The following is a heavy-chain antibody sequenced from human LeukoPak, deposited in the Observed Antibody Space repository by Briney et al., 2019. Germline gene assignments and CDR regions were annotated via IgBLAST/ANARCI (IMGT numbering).Heavy chain of an antibody. CDR2: IYPGGSET. J-gene: IGHJ3*02. Sequence: GESLKISCKGLGYSFSSYWNAWVRQRPGKGLEWMGIIYPGGSETRYDPSFQGQVTISADKSISTAYLQWRSLKASDTAMYYCARSFGEYLSGAFDIWGQGTMVTVSS. CDR1: GYSFSSYW. V-gene: IGHV5-51*01. D-gene: IGHD3-10*01. CDR3: ARSFGEYLSGAFDI.